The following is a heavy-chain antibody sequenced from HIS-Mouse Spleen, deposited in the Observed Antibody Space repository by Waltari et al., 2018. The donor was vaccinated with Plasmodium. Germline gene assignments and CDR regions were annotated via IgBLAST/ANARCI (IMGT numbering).Heavy chain of an antibody. CDR2: ISYDGSNK. V-gene: IGHV3-30*18. J-gene: IGHJ4*02. Sequence: QVQLVESGGGVVQPGRSLRLSCAASGFPFLSYGMHWVRQAPGKGLEWVAVISYDGSNKYYADSVKGRFTISRDNSKNTLYLQMNSLRAEDTAVYYCAKDRRSSSWYVDYWGQGTLVTVSS. CDR1: GFPFLSYG. D-gene: IGHD6-13*01. CDR3: AKDRRSSSWYVDY.